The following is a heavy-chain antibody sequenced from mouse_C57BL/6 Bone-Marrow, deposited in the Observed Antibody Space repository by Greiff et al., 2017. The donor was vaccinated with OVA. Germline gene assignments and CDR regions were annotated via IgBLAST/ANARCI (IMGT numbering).Heavy chain of an antibody. CDR1: GYTFTSYG. J-gene: IGHJ1*03. Sequence: QVQLQQSGAELARPGASVKLSCKASGYTFTSYGISWVKQRTGQGLEWIGEIYPRSGNTYYNEKFKGKATLTADKSSSTAYMELRSLTSEDSAVYFCARYYGRNWYFDVWGTGTTVTVSS. D-gene: IGHD1-1*01. CDR3: ARYYGRNWYFDV. CDR2: IYPRSGNT. V-gene: IGHV1-81*01.